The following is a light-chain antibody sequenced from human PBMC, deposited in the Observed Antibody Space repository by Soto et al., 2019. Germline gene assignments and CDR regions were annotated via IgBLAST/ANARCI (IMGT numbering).Light chain of an antibody. CDR3: QQSYMTPRT. J-gene: IGKJ1*01. Sequence: DIQMTQSPSSLSASVGDRVTITCRASQSISSYLNWYQHKQGKAPNLLIYAASSLQSGVPSRFSGSGSGTDSTITISSLQADDSATYVCQQSYMTPRTFGQGTKVDIK. CDR2: AAS. CDR1: QSISSY. V-gene: IGKV1-39*01.